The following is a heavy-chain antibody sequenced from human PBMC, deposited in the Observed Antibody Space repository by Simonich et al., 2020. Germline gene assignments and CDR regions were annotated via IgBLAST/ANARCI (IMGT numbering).Heavy chain of an antibody. D-gene: IGHD1-26*01. CDR2: INHSGST. V-gene: IGHV4-34*01. CDR1: GGSFSGYY. Sequence: QVQLQQWGAGLLKPSETLSLTCAVYGGSFSGYYWSWIRQPPGKGLEWIGEINHSGSTNYNPSLKSRVTRSVDTSKNQFSLKLSSVTAADTAVYYCAREGFSGSYYDYWGQGTLVTVSS. J-gene: IGHJ4*02. CDR3: AREGFSGSYYDY.